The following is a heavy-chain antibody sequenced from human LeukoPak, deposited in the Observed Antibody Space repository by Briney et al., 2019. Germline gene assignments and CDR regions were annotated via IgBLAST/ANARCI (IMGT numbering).Heavy chain of an antibody. CDR1: GGSFSGYY. CDR2: INHSGST. CDR3: ARGPGVRGVITDY. V-gene: IGHV4-34*01. D-gene: IGHD3-10*01. Sequence: PSETLSPTCAVYGGSFSGYYWSWIRQPAGKGLEWIGEINHSGSTNYNPSLKSRVTISVDTSKNQFSLKLSSVTAADTAVYYCARGPGVRGVITDYWGQGTLVTVSS. J-gene: IGHJ4*02.